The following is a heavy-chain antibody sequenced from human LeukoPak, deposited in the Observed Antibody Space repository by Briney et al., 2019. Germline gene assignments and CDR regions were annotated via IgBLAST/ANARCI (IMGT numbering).Heavy chain of an antibody. CDR3: ALRGDTAMVEFHLNFDY. Sequence: PGGSLRLSCAASGFTFSSYVMHWVRQAPGKGLEWVAIISYDGSNEYYADSVKGRFTISRDNSKNTLYLQMNSLRSEDTAVYYCALRGDTAMVEFHLNFDYWGQGTLVTVSS. V-gene: IGHV3-30*04. D-gene: IGHD5-18*01. J-gene: IGHJ4*02. CDR2: ISYDGSNE. CDR1: GFTFSSYV.